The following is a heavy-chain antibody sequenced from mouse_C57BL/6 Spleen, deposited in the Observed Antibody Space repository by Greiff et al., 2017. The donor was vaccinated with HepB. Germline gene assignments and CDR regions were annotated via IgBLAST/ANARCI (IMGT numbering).Heavy chain of an antibody. CDR2: ISYDGSN. Sequence: ESGPGLVKPSQSLSLTCSVTGYSITSGYYWNWIRQFPGNKLEWMGYISYDGSNNYNPSLKNRISITRDTSKNQFFLKLNSVTTEDTATYYCARAYYSNEYYFDYWGQGTTLTVSS. J-gene: IGHJ2*01. V-gene: IGHV3-6*01. D-gene: IGHD2-5*01. CDR1: GYSITSGYY. CDR3: ARAYYSNEYYFDY.